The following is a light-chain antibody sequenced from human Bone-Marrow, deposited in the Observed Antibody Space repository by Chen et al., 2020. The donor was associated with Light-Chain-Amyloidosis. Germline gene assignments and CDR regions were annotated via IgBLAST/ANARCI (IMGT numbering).Light chain of an antibody. Sequence: SYHLTQPPSVAGSPGQTARITCSGDDLPTKYAYWYQQKPGQAPVLVIQRDTERPWGISERFSGSSSGTTATLTISGVQAEDEADYHCQSADSSGTYEVIFGGGTKLTVL. J-gene: IGLJ2*01. CDR3: QSADSSGTYEVI. V-gene: IGLV3-25*03. CDR1: DLPTKY. CDR2: RDT.